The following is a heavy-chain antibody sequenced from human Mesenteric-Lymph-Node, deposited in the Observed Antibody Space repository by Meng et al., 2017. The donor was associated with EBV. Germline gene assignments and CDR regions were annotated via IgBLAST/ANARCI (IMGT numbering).Heavy chain of an antibody. V-gene: IGHV1-2*06. CDR1: GYTFTGYY. Sequence: GRRGRLGARVKKPGAPGKVSVKASGYTFTGYYMHWVRQAPGQGLEWMGRITPNSGGTNYAQKFQGRVTMTRDTSIGTAYMELSRLRSDDTAVYYCARDIATEAGSDNRFWDSWGQGTLVTVSS. J-gene: IGHJ4*02. CDR3: ARDIATEAGSDNRFWDS. D-gene: IGHD3-3*01. CDR2: ITPNSGGT.